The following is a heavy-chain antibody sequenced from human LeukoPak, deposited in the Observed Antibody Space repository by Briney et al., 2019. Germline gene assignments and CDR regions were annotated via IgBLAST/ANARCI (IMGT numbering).Heavy chain of an antibody. CDR3: AKGSIVGSYRLDFQH. Sequence: PGGSLRLSCAASGFTFSSYAMSWVRQAPGKGLEWVSAISGSGGSTYYADSVKGRFTISRDNSKNTLYLQMNSLRAEDTAVYYCAKGSIVGSYRLDFQHWGQGTLVTVSS. CDR2: ISGSGGST. J-gene: IGHJ1*01. V-gene: IGHV3-23*01. CDR1: GFTFSSYA. D-gene: IGHD1-26*01.